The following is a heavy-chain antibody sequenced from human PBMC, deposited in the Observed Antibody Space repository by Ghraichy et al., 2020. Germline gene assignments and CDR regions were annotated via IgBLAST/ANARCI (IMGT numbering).Heavy chain of an antibody. CDR2: IYYSGST. CDR1: GGSISSYY. V-gene: IGHV4-59*01. CDR3: ARAITFGGVIVQYYFDY. J-gene: IGHJ4*02. D-gene: IGHD3-16*02. Sequence: SQTLSLTCTVSGGSISSYYWSWIRQPPGKGLEWIGYIYYSGSTNYNPSLKSRVTISVDTSKNQFSLKLSSVTAADTAVYYCARAITFGGVIVQYYFDYWGQGTLVTVSS.